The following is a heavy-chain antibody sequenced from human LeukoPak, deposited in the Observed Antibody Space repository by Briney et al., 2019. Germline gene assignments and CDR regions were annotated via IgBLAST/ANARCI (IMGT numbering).Heavy chain of an antibody. D-gene: IGHD6-13*01. CDR1: GFTINANY. CDR3: ARGIAAVGHYFDY. Sequence: GGSLRLSCAASGFTINANYMSWVRQAPGKGLEWVSVVYTGGNTDYADSVKGRFTISRDNSKNTVYLQMKSLRAEDSAVYYCARGIAAVGHYFDYWGQGTLVTVSS. V-gene: IGHV3-53*01. J-gene: IGHJ4*02. CDR2: VYTGGNT.